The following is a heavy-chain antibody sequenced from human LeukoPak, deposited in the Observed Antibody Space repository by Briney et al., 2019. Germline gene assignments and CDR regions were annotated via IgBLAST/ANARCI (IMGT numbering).Heavy chain of an antibody. J-gene: IGHJ3*02. CDR3: VRDCCSWDAFDI. CDR2: INSDGRDT. Sequence: GGSLRLSCEAAGFTLTPYWMHWVRQAPGKGLVWVARINSDGRDTGYADSVKGRLTISGDNAKNTVYLQMNSLRAEDTAVYYCVRDCCSWDAFDIWGQGTMVTVSS. V-gene: IGHV3-74*01. D-gene: IGHD2-21*01. CDR1: GFTLTPYW.